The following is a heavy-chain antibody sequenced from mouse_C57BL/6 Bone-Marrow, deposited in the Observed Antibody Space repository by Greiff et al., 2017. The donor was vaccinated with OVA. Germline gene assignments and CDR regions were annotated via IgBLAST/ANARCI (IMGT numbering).Heavy chain of an antibody. CDR2: IYPGDGDT. CDR1: GYAFSSSW. Sequence: VQLQESGPELVKPGASVKISCKASGYAFSSSWMNWVKQRPGKGLEWIGRIYPGDGDTNYNGKFKGKATLTADKSSSTAYMQLSSLTSEDSAVYSCAGLFTTVVATPFDYWGQGTTLTVSS. CDR3: AGLFTTVVATPFDY. V-gene: IGHV1-82*01. D-gene: IGHD1-1*01. J-gene: IGHJ2*01.